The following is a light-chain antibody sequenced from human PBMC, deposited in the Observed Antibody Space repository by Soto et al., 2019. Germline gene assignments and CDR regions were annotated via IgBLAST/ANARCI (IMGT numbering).Light chain of an antibody. Sequence: QSALTQPRSVSGSPGQSVTISCTGTGSDVDDYNYVSWYQHHPGKAPNLIIYDVRKRPSGVPDRFSGSKSGNTASLTISGLHAEDEGDYYCCSYAGSSTYVFGTGTKLTVL. J-gene: IGLJ1*01. V-gene: IGLV2-11*01. CDR1: GSDVDDYNY. CDR2: DVR. CDR3: CSYAGSSTYV.